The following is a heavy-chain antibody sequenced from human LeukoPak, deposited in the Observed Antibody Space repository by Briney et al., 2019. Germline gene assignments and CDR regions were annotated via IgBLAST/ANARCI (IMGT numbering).Heavy chain of an antibody. D-gene: IGHD3-22*01. V-gene: IGHV3-15*01. CDR3: SSVYSPY. CDR1: GFSDAW. CDR2: LKSKSDGGTT. Sequence: GGSLRLSCAASGFSDAWMSWVRQAPGKGLEWVGLLKSKSDGGTTDYAAPVKGRFTISRDDSKNTLYLQMNSLKTEDTAVYYCSSVYSPYWGQGTLVTVSS. J-gene: IGHJ4*02.